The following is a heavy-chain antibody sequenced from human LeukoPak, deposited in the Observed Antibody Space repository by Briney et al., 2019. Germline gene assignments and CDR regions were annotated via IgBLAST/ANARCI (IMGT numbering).Heavy chain of an antibody. CDR1: GFNFETYS. CDR3: ARDHLGYSFDY. V-gene: IGHV3-48*04. Sequence: GGSLRLSCSPSGFNFETYSMHWVRQAPGKGLEWLSYINSAGNIIYYADSVKGRFTVSRDNTRKSLSLEMNTLRVEDTAIYYCARDHLGYSFDYWGQGTLVTVSS. CDR2: INSAGNII. J-gene: IGHJ4*02. D-gene: IGHD3-22*01.